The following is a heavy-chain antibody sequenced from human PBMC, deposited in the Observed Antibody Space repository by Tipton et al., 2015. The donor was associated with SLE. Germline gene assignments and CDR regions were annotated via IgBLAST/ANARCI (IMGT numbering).Heavy chain of an antibody. V-gene: IGHV4-34*01. D-gene: IGHD5-24*01. CDR1: GGSFSGYN. CDR2: INHTGST. J-gene: IGHJ4*02. Sequence: TLSLTCAVYGGSFSGYNWSWIRQPPGKGLQWIGEINHTGSTNYNPSLKSRVTISVDTSKNQFSLKLSSVTAADTAVYYCARDLEKWGQGTLVTVSS. CDR3: ARDLEK.